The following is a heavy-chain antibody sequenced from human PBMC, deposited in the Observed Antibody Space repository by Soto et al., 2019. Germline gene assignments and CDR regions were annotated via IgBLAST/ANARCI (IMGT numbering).Heavy chain of an antibody. CDR3: ASYYDFWSGYYRGAFDI. CDR2: IYYSGST. D-gene: IGHD3-3*01. Sequence: PSETLSLTCTVSGGSISSYYWSWIRQPPGKGLEWIGYIYYSGSTNYNPSLKSRVTISEDTSKNQFSMKLSSVTAADTAVFYCASYYDFWSGYYRGAFDIWGQGTMVTVSS. J-gene: IGHJ3*02. V-gene: IGHV4-59*01. CDR1: GGSISSYY.